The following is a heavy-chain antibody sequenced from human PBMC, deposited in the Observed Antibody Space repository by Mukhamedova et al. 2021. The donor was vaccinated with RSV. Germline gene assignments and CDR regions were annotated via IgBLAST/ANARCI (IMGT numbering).Heavy chain of an antibody. CDR2: IHPDGTHK. V-gene: IGHV3-7*01. Sequence: VANIHPDGTHKYYVDSVRGRFTISRDNTKNPLYLQLNSLRVDDTAVYYCMADIGYWGQGTLVTVSS. D-gene: IGHD5-12*01. CDR3: MADIGY. J-gene: IGHJ4*02.